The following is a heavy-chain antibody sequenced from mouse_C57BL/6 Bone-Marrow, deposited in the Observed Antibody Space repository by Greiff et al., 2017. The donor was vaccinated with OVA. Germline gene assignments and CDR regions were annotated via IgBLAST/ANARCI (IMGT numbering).Heavy chain of an antibody. V-gene: IGHV1-26*01. CDR2: INPNNGGT. J-gene: IGHJ3*01. D-gene: IGHD2-13*01. Sequence: VQLQQSGPELVKPGASVKISCKASGYTFTDYYMNWVKQSHGKSLEWIGDINPNNGGTSYNQKFKGKATLTVDKSSSTACMELRSLTSEDSAVYYCARSDSFAYWGQGTLVTVSA. CDR1: GYTFTDYY. CDR3: ARSDSFAY.